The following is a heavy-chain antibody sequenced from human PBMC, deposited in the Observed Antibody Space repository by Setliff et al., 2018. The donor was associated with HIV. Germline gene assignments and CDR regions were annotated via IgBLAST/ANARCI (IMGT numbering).Heavy chain of an antibody. CDR1: GFTFSRND. CDR2: ISYDGTNE. V-gene: IGHV3-30*04. Sequence: PGGSLRLSCAASGFTFSRNDMHWVRQAPGKGLEWMAAISYDGTNEWYADSVKGRFTISRDNSQNTVFLQMDSLRTEDTAFYYCASGQGILIVGDYWGPGTLVTVSS. D-gene: IGHD1-26*01. J-gene: IGHJ4*02. CDR3: ASGQGILIVGDY.